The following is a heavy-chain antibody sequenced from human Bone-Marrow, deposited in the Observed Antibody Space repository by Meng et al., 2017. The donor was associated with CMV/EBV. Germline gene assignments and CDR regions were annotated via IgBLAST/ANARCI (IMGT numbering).Heavy chain of an antibody. CDR2: INPSGGST. CDR1: GYTFTSYY. J-gene: IGHJ5*02. Sequence: ASVKVSCKASGYTFTSYYMHWVRQAPGQGLEWMGIINPSGGSTSYAQKFQGRVTMTRDTSTSTVYMELSSLRSEDTAVYYCASDCRDQLPQSDNWFDPWGQGTLVTVSS. CDR3: ASDCRDQLPQSDNWFDP. V-gene: IGHV1-46*01. D-gene: IGHD2-2*01.